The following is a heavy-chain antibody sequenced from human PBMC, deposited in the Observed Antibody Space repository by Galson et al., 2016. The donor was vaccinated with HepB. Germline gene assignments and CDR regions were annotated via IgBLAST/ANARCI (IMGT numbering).Heavy chain of an antibody. J-gene: IGHJ4*02. CDR1: GFIFSNYV. CDR2: ISRDGDIT. Sequence: SLRLSCAASGFIFSNYVMSWVRQAPGKGLEWVSGISRDGDITYYAESVKGRFTISRDNSKNSLYLQMDSLRAEDTAVYYCAKDREDHGDFAFDYWGQGTLVTVSS. D-gene: IGHD4-17*01. CDR3: AKDREDHGDFAFDY. V-gene: IGHV3-23*01.